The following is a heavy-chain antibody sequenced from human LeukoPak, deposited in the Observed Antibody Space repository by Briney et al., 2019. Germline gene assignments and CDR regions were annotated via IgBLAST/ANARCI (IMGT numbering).Heavy chain of an antibody. D-gene: IGHD1-26*01. CDR2: ISSSGRTT. CDR1: GGSISSSSYY. CDR3: ARNSGSYYNWFDP. Sequence: LSLTCTDSGGSISSSSYYWGWIRQPPGKGLEWISYISSSGRTTYYADSVKGRFTFSRDNAKNSLYLQMNSLRAEDTAVYYCARNSGSYYNWFDPWGQGTLLIVSS. V-gene: IGHV3-11*04. J-gene: IGHJ5*02.